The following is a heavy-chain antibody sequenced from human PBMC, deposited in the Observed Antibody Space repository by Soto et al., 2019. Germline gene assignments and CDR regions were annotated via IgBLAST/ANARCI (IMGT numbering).Heavy chain of an antibody. CDR3: ARDSPTVPSGVYYYYGMDV. Sequence: QVQLVQSGAEVKKPGASVKVSCKASGYAFTSYGISWVRQAPGQGLEWMGWISAYNGNTNYAQKLQGRVTMTTDTSTSTAYMELRSLRSDDTAVYYCARDSPTVPSGVYYYYGMDVWGQGTTVTVSS. D-gene: IGHD4-17*01. V-gene: IGHV1-18*01. J-gene: IGHJ6*02. CDR2: ISAYNGNT. CDR1: GYAFTSYG.